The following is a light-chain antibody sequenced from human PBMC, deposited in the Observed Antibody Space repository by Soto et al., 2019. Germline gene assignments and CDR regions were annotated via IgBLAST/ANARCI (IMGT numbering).Light chain of an antibody. CDR1: TSSIGSNP. J-gene: IGLJ3*02. CDR2: EVT. V-gene: IGLV1-44*01. CDR3: SSYTTTSTT. Sequence: QSVLTQPPSASGTPGQRVTISCSGGTSSIGSNPVSWYQQLPGTAPKLVIYEVTHRPSGVSNRFSGSKSGNTASLTISGLQAEDEADYYCSSYTTTSTTFGGGTKLTVL.